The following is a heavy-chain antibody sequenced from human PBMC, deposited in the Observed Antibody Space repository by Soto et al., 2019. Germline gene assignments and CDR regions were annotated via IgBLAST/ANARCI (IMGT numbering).Heavy chain of an antibody. Sequence: QVQLQEPGPGLVKPSQTLSLTCTVSGGSISSGGYYWSWIRQHPGKGLEWIGYIYYSGSTYYNPSLRSRVTISVDTSKNQFSLKLSSVTAADTAVYYCARAPYYDSLTGYPQHNWFHPWGQGTLVTVSS. CDR2: IYYSGST. V-gene: IGHV4-31*03. J-gene: IGHJ5*02. CDR1: GGSISSGGYY. CDR3: ARAPYYDSLTGYPQHNWFHP. D-gene: IGHD3-9*01.